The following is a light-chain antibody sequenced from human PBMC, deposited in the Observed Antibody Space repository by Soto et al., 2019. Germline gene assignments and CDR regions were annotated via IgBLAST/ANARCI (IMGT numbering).Light chain of an antibody. CDR1: SSNIGAGYD. Sequence: QSVLTQPPSVSGAPGQRVTISCTGSSSNIGAGYDVHWYQQLPGTAPKLLIYGNSNRPSGAPDRFSGSKSGTSASLAITGLQSEDEADYCCQSYDSSLSGFVVFGGGTKLTVL. J-gene: IGLJ2*01. CDR3: QSYDSSLSGFVV. V-gene: IGLV1-40*01. CDR2: GNS.